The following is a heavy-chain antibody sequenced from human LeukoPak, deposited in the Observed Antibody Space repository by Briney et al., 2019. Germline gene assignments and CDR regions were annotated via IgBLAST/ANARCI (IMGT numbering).Heavy chain of an antibody. D-gene: IGHD3-9*01. J-gene: IGHJ4*02. V-gene: IGHV1-46*01. CDR3: AKDNRLYYDILTGYSY. Sequence: GASVKVSCKASGYTFTSYYMHWVRQAPGQGLEWMGIINPSGGSTSYAQKFQGRVTMTRDMSTSTVYMELSSLRSEDTAVYYCAKDNRLYYDILTGYSYWGQGTLVTVSS. CDR2: INPSGGST. CDR1: GYTFTSYY.